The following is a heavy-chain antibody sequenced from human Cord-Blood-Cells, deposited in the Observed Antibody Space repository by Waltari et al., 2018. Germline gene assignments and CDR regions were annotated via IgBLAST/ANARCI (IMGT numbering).Heavy chain of an antibody. CDR2: INSDGSST. V-gene: IGHV3-74*01. CDR3: ARGPIVVVPAAIRQYYYYGMDV. Sequence: EVQLVESGGGLVQPGGYLTLSCSAPGFTFSSYWMHWVRQAPGKGQVWVSRINSDGSSTIYADSVKGRFTISRDNAKNTLYLQMNSLRAEDTAVYYCARGPIVVVPAAIRQYYYYGMDVWGQGPTV. J-gene: IGHJ6*02. D-gene: IGHD2-2*01. CDR1: GFTFSSYW.